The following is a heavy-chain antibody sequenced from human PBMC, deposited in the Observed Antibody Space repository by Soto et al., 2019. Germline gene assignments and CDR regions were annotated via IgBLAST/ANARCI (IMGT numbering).Heavy chain of an antibody. CDR2: INHSGST. CDR1: GGSFSGYY. D-gene: IGHD2-8*02. V-gene: IGHV4-34*01. Sequence: PSETLSLTCAVYGGSFSGYYWTWIRQPPGTGLEWIGEINHSGSTNYNPSLKRRVTISVDTSKNQFSLKLTSVTAADTAVFYCARDNITGLFYYWGQGTLVTVSS. CDR3: ARDNITGLFYY. J-gene: IGHJ4*02.